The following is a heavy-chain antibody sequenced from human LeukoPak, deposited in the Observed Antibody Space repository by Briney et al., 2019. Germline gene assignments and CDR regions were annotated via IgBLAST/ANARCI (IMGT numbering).Heavy chain of an antibody. CDR3: ARDKPRLRPYCSGGSCYPNSLLDGMDV. J-gene: IGHJ6*02. Sequence: NPGGSLRLSCAASGFTFSSYSMNWVRQAPGKGLEWVSSISSSSSYIYYADSVKGRFTISRDNAKNSLYLQMNSLRAEDTAVYYCARDKPRLRPYCSGGSCYPNSLLDGMDVWGQGTTVTVSS. CDR1: GFTFSSYS. D-gene: IGHD2-15*01. CDR2: ISSSSSYI. V-gene: IGHV3-21*01.